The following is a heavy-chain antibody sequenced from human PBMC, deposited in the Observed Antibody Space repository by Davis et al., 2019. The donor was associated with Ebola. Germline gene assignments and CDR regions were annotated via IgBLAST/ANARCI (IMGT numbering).Heavy chain of an antibody. D-gene: IGHD6-6*01. V-gene: IGHV3-48*04. CDR2: ISSGSGTI. Sequence: GGSLRLSCAASGFTFSSHTMAWVRQAPGKGLEYVSYISSGSGTIYYADSVKGRFTISRDNAKNSLYLQMNSLRAEDTAVYYCAKGVAALAYYYYGMDVWGQGTTVTVSS. J-gene: IGHJ6*02. CDR1: GFTFSSHT. CDR3: AKGVAALAYYYYGMDV.